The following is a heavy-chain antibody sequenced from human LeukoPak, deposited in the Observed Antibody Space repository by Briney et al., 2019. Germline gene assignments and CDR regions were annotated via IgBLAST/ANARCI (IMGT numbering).Heavy chain of an antibody. J-gene: IGHJ6*03. V-gene: IGHV1-69*13. CDR3: AKTIVVVPAASPYYYYMDV. Sequence: SVKVSCKASGGTFSSYAISWVRQAPGQGLEWMGGIISIFGTANYAQKFQGRVTITADESTSTAYLELSSLRSEDTAVYYCAKTIVVVPAASPYYYYMDVWGKGTTVTVSS. CDR2: IISIFGTA. CDR1: GGTFSSYA. D-gene: IGHD2-2*01.